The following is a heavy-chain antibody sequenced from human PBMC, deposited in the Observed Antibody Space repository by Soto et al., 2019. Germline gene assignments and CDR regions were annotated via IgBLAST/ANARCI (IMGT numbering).Heavy chain of an antibody. CDR2: IYPTNSDT. CDR1: GYSFTSHW. J-gene: IGHJ4*02. Sequence: GESLKISCKGSGYSFTSHWIGWVRQMPGKGLEWMGIIYPTNSDTRYSPSFQGQVAISADKSINTAYLQWSSLEASDTAIYYCARRYCGSGICYYFDYWGQGTLVTVSS. CDR3: ARRYCGSGICYYFDY. V-gene: IGHV5-51*01. D-gene: IGHD2-15*01.